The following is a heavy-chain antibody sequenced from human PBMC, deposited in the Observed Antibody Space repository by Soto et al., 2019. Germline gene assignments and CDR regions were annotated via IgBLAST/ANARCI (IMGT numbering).Heavy chain of an antibody. V-gene: IGHV3-15*07. J-gene: IGHJ6*02. CDR2: IKSKTDAATT. CDR3: TTDVLRTRSESMWRMDV. CDR1: GFAFTNAW. Sequence: GGSLRLSCAASGFAFTNAWMNWVRQAPGKGLEWVGRIKSKTDAATTDYAAPVKGRFTISRDDSKNTLYLQMSSLRTEDTAVYYCTTDVLRTRSESMWRMDVWGQGTTVTVSS. D-gene: IGHD3-3*01.